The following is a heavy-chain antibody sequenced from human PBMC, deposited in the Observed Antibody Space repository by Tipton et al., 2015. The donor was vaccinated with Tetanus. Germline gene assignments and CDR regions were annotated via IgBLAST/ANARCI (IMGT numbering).Heavy chain of an antibody. CDR2: IHHTGST. J-gene: IGHJ4*02. Sequence: WIRQHPGKGLEWMGYIHHTGSTYYNPSLKTRITLSVDTSKNQFSLKLTSVTAGDTAVYFCVKFEYRTSFASWGQGALVTVSS. CDR3: VKFEYRTSFAS. D-gene: IGHD6-6*01. V-gene: IGHV4-31*02.